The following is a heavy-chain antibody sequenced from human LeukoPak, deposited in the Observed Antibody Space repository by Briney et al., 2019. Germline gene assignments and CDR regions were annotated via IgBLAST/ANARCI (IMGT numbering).Heavy chain of an antibody. CDR3: ARYGDYDPYYFDY. D-gene: IGHD4-17*01. Sequence: SETLSLTCAVYGGSFSNYYWSWIRQPPGKGLEWIGEINHSGSTNYNPSLKSRVTISVDTSKNQFFLKLTSVTAADTAVYYCARYGDYDPYYFDYWGQGTLVTVSS. V-gene: IGHV4-34*01. CDR1: GGSFSNYY. CDR2: INHSGST. J-gene: IGHJ4*02.